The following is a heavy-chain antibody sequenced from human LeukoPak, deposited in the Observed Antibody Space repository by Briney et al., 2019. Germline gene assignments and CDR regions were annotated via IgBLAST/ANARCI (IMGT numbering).Heavy chain of an antibody. J-gene: IGHJ4*02. Sequence: PSETLSLTCAVYGGSFSGYYWSWLRQPPGKGLEWIGEINHSGSTNYNPSLKSRVTISVDTSKNQFSLKLSSVTAADTAVYYCARGGARDSSGYYYGFSYWGQGTLVTVSS. CDR1: GGSFSGYY. CDR2: INHSGST. V-gene: IGHV4-34*01. D-gene: IGHD3-22*01. CDR3: ARGGARDSSGYYYGFSY.